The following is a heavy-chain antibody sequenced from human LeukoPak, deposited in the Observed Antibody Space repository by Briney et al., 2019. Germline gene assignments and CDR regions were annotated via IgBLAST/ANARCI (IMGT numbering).Heavy chain of an antibody. J-gene: IGHJ4*02. V-gene: IGHV4-39*07. D-gene: IGHD3-16*01. CDR1: GGSISSSSYY. CDR2: IYYSGST. CDR3: ARGRFGEAFDY. Sequence: SETLSLTCTVSGGSISSSSYYWGWIRQPPGEGLEWIGSIYYSGSTYYNPSLKSRVTISVDTSKNQFSLKLSSVTAADTAVYYCARGRFGEAFDYWGQGTLVTVSS.